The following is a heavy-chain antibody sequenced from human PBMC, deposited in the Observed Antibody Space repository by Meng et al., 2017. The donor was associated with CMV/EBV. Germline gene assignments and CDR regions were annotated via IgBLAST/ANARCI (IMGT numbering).Heavy chain of an antibody. J-gene: IGHJ1*01. CDR1: GYTFTSYG. Sequence: ASVNVSCKASGYTFTSYGISWVRQAPGQGLEWMGWISAYNGNTNYAQKLQGRVTMTTDTSTSTAYMELRSLRSDDTAVYYCARDLAAAATGYFQNWGQGTLVTVSS. D-gene: IGHD6-13*01. V-gene: IGHV1-18*01. CDR2: ISAYNGNT. CDR3: ARDLAAAATGYFQN.